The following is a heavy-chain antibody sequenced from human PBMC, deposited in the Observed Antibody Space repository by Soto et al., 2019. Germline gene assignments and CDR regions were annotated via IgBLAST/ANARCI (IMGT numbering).Heavy chain of an antibody. Sequence: PSETLSLTCTVSGGSISSGGYYWSWIRQHPGKCLEWIGYIYYSGSTYYNPSLKSRVTISVDTSKNQFSLKLSSVTAADTAVYYCARAYPPGSSGWYHAKIDYWGQGTLVTVSS. CDR2: IYYSGST. D-gene: IGHD6-19*01. J-gene: IGHJ4*02. CDR1: GGSISSGGYY. V-gene: IGHV4-31*03. CDR3: ARAYPPGSSGWYHAKIDY.